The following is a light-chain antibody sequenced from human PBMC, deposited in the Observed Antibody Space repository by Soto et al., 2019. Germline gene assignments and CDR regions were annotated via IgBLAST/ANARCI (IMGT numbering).Light chain of an antibody. CDR3: CSYAGTYTWV. Sequence: QSALTQPRSVSGSPGQSVTISCPGTSSNVGGYNSVSCYQQYPGKAPKLMIYDVSKRPSGVPDRFSGSKSGNAASLTISGLQAEDEADYYCCSYAGTYTWVFGGGTKLTVL. CDR2: DVS. CDR1: SSNVGGYNS. V-gene: IGLV2-11*01. J-gene: IGLJ3*02.